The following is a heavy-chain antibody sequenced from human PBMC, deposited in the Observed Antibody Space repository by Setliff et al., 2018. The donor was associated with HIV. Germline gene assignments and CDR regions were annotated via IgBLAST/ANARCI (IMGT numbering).Heavy chain of an antibody. J-gene: IGHJ6*02. D-gene: IGHD1-26*01. CDR3: EAATVGEAGYYGIDV. V-gene: IGHV4-59*11. CDR1: GGSISSHY. CDR2: IYYNGGT. Sequence: SETLSLTCTVSGGSISSHYWSWIRQPPGKGLEWIGLIYYNGGTNYNSSLESRVTISVDRSKNQFSLKLTSVTAADTAVYYCEAATVGEAGYYGIDVWGPGTTVTVSS.